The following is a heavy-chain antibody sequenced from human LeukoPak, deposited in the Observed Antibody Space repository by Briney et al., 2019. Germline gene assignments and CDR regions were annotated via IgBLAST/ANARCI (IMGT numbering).Heavy chain of an antibody. CDR3: AREQLGASPFDY. CDR1: GFTFSSYA. Sequence: GGSLRLSCVVSGFTFSSYAMHWVRQAPGKGLEYVSAISSNGGSTYYANSVKGRFTISRDNSKNTLYLQMNSLRAEDTAVYYCAREQLGASPFDYWGQGTLVTVSS. D-gene: IGHD6-6*01. CDR2: ISSNGGST. J-gene: IGHJ4*02. V-gene: IGHV3-64*01.